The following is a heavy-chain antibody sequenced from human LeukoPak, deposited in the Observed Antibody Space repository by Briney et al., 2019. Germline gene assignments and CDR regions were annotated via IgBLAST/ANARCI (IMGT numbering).Heavy chain of an antibody. J-gene: IGHJ4*02. D-gene: IGHD6-13*01. CDR2: ISGSGGST. CDR3: ARGYSSSWYLFDY. CDR1: GFTFSSYA. Sequence: GGSLRLSCAASGFTFSSYAMSWVRQAPGKGLEWVSAISGSGGSTYYADSVKGRFTISRDNSKNTLYLQMNSLRAEDTAVYYCARGYSSSWYLFDYWGQGTLVNVSS. V-gene: IGHV3-23*01.